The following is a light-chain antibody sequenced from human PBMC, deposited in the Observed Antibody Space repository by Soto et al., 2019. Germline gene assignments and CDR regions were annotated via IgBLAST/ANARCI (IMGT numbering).Light chain of an antibody. CDR1: RSVRTY. V-gene: IGKV1-39*01. J-gene: IGKJ2*01. CDR3: QQSYSTPRT. CDR2: AAS. Sequence: DIQMTQSPSSLSASVGDRVTITCRASRSVRTYLNWYQQKPERAPEVLIYAASNLQSGVPVRFSGSGSGTDFTLTISSLQPEDFATYFCQQSYSTPRTFGQGTKLEMK.